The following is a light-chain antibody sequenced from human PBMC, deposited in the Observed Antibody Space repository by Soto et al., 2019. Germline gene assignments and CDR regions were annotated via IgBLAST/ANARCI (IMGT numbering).Light chain of an antibody. CDR2: RSN. Sequence: QSVLTQPPSASGTPGQRVAISCSGSSSNIGSNIVYWYLQLPGTAPKLLIYRSNQRPSGVPDRFSGSKSGASASLAISGLRSEDEADYYCAAWDDSLSGQVFGTGTKLTVL. CDR1: SSNIGSNI. V-gene: IGLV1-47*01. J-gene: IGLJ1*01. CDR3: AAWDDSLSGQV.